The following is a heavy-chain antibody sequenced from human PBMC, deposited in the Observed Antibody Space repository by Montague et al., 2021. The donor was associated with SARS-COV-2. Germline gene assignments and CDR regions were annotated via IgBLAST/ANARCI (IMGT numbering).Heavy chain of an antibody. CDR3: AREIAGYVLLWFGEFSTGYYFYGMDV. CDR2: ISSSSSYT. D-gene: IGHD3-10*01. J-gene: IGHJ6*02. CDR1: GFTFSGYY. Sequence: SLRLSCAASGFTFSGYYMSWIRQAPGKGLEWVSYISSSSSYTNYADSVKGRFTISRDSAKNSLYLQMNSLRADDTAVYYCAREIAGYVLLWFGEFSTGYYFYGMDVWGQGTPVIVSS. V-gene: IGHV3-11*05.